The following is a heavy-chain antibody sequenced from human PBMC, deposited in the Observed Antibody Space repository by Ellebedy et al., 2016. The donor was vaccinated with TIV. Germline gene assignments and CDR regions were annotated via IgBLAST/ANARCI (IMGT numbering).Heavy chain of an antibody. Sequence: SETLSLTCTVSGGSIRGFFWNWVRQSTGKGLEWIGRVYTGGSTDYSPSLKSRLHMSWDTAKNQFSLKLSSVPAADTAVYYCARDLAMVTYYYYGMDVWGLGTTVTVSS. D-gene: IGHD5-18*01. V-gene: IGHV4-4*07. J-gene: IGHJ6*02. CDR2: VYTGGST. CDR1: GGSIRGFF. CDR3: ARDLAMVTYYYYGMDV.